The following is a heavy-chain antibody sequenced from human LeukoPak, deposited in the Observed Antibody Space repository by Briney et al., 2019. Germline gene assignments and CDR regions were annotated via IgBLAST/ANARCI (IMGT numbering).Heavy chain of an antibody. CDR1: GFTFSNYG. CDR2: ISYDGSNR. CDR3: AKVVGDGTYYYYGVDV. V-gene: IGHV3-30*18. Sequence: PGGSLRLSCAVSGFTFSNYGMHWVRQAPGKGLEWVAVISYDGSNRYYGDSVKGRFTISRDNSKNTLNLQMNSLRAEDTAVYYCAKVVGDGTYYYYGVDVWGQGTTVTVSS. J-gene: IGHJ6*02. D-gene: IGHD3-16*01.